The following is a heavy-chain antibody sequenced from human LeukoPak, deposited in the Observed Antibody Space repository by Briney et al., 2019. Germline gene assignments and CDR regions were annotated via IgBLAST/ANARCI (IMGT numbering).Heavy chain of an antibody. Sequence: SETLSLTCTVSGGSISSGGYCWSWIRQHPGKGLEWIGYIYYSGSTYYNPSLKSRVTISVDTSKNQFSLKLSSVTAADTAVYYCARGRYSGYDFDYWGQGTLVTVSS. D-gene: IGHD5-12*01. CDR2: IYYSGST. CDR1: GGSISSGGYC. CDR3: ARGRYSGYDFDY. V-gene: IGHV4-31*03. J-gene: IGHJ4*02.